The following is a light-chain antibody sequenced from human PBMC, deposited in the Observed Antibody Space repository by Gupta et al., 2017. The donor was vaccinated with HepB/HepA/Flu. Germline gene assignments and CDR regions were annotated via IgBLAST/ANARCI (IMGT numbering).Light chain of an antibody. CDR2: DAS. J-gene: IGKJ4*01. CDR1: QSVSSD. V-gene: IGKV3-11*01. Sequence: EIVLTQSPATLSLSPGDRATLSCRASQSVSSDLAWYQQKPGQAPRLLIYDASNRATGIPARFSGSGSGTDFTLTISSREPEDFAVYYCQQRSNWPLLTFGGGTKVEIK. CDR3: QQRSNWPLLT.